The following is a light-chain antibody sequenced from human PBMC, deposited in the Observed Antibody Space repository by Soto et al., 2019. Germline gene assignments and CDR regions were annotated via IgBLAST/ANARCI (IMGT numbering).Light chain of an antibody. CDR2: WAS. J-gene: IGKJ1*01. CDR3: QQYYSTPQT. Sequence: DIVMTQSPDSLAVSLGERATINCKSGQSVLYSSNNENYLAWYQQKPGQPPKLLISWASTREFGVPDRFSGSGSGTDFTLTISTLQAEDVAVYYCQQYYSTPQTFGQGTKVEIK. V-gene: IGKV4-1*01. CDR1: QSVLYSSNNENY.